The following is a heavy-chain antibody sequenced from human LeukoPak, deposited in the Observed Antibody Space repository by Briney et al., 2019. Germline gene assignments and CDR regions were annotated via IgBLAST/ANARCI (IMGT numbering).Heavy chain of an antibody. J-gene: IGHJ5*02. D-gene: IGHD2-2*01. V-gene: IGHV1-46*01. CDR3: ARVIRSCSSTSCENWFDP. CDR2: INPSGGST. CDR1: GYTFTSYY. Sequence: AASVKVSCKASGYTFTSYYIHWVRQAPGQGLEWMGIINPSGGSTTYAQKFQGRVAMTRDTSTSRVYMEVSSLRSEDTAVYYCARVIRSCSSTSCENWFDPWGQGTLVTVSS.